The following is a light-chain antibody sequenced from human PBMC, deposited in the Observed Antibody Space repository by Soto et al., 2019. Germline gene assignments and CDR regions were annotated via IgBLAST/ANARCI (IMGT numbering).Light chain of an antibody. J-gene: IGKJ1*01. CDR3: QQYLSYS. CDR2: HAS. CDR1: QSISNW. V-gene: IGKV1-5*01. Sequence: TQSPDTLPASVGDRVTITCRASQSISNWLAWYQQKPGTAPKLLIYHASTLERGVPSRFSCSRSGTEFALAIDTLHPDDFANYYCQQYLSYSFGHGTKVDMK.